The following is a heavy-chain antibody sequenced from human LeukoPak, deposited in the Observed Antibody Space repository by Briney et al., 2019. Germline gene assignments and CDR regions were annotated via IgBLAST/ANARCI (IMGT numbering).Heavy chain of an antibody. CDR3: ARGHDYGDPPPLDY. CDR1: GGSISGTSYY. D-gene: IGHD4-17*01. J-gene: IGHJ4*02. Sequence: PSETLSLTCTVSGGSISGTSYYWGWIRQPPGKGLEWIGSIYYSGSTYYNPSLKSRVTISVDTSKNQFSLKLSSVTAADTAVYYCARGHDYGDPPPLDYWGQGPLVTVSS. V-gene: IGHV4-39*07. CDR2: IYYSGST.